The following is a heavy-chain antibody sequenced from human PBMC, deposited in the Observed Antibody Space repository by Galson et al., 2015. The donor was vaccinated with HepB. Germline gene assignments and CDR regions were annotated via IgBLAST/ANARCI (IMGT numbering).Heavy chain of an antibody. J-gene: IGHJ6*03. D-gene: IGHD3-16*01. V-gene: IGHV3-23*01. CDR1: GFTFSSYA. Sequence: SLRLSCAASGFTFSSYAMSWVRQAPGKGLEWVSAISGSGGSTYYADSVKGRFTISRDNSKNTLYLQMNSLRAEDTAVYYCARTWDYIWGSPTALSRYMDVWGKGTTVTVSS. CDR3: ARTWDYIWGSPTALSRYMDV. CDR2: ISGSGGST.